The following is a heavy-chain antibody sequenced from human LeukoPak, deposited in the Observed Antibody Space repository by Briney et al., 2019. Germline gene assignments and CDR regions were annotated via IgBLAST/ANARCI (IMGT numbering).Heavy chain of an antibody. J-gene: IGHJ4*02. CDR1: GGSISSGGYY. V-gene: IGHV4-31*03. CDR2: IYYSGST. D-gene: IGHD3-10*01. Sequence: SETLSLTCTVSGGSISSGGYYWSWIRQHPGKGLEWIGYIYYSGSTYYNPSLKSRVTISVDTSRNQFSLKLSSVTAADTAVYYCASYYYGSGSYYRPRDYWGQGTLVTVSS. CDR3: ASYYYGSGSYYRPRDY.